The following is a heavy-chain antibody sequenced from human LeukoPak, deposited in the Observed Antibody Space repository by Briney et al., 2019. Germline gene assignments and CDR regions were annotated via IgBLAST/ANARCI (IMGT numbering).Heavy chain of an antibody. Sequence: PGGSLRLSCAASGFTFSSYSMNWVRQAPGKGLEWVSYISSTSSTIYYAESVKGRFTISRDNAKNSLYLQMNSLRAEDTAVYYCAKCNRDIPDYWGQGTLVTVSS. CDR1: GFTFSSYS. CDR3: AKCNRDIPDY. J-gene: IGHJ4*02. V-gene: IGHV3-48*01. D-gene: IGHD2/OR15-2a*01. CDR2: ISSTSSTI.